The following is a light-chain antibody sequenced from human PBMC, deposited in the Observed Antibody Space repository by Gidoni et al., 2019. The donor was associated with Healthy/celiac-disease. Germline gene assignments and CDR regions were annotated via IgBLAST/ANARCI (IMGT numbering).Light chain of an antibody. CDR1: QSVSSSY. Sequence: EIVLTQSPGTLSLSPGERANLSCRASQSVSSSYLAWYQQKPGQAPRLLIYGASSRATGIPDRFRGSGSGTDFTLTISRLEPEDFAVYYCQQYGSSPPITFGQGTRLEIK. CDR3: QQYGSSPPIT. V-gene: IGKV3-20*01. J-gene: IGKJ5*01. CDR2: GAS.